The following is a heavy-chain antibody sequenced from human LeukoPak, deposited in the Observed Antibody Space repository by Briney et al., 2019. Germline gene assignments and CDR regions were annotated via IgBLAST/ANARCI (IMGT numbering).Heavy chain of an antibody. CDR1: GFSISNDW. J-gene: IGHJ4*02. D-gene: IGHD3-10*01. CDR3: TLIQGWGSGSYYRDF. Sequence: GGSLRLSCAASGFSISNDWMSWVRQAPGKGLEWVARVKSRSAGETTDYAAPVKGRFTISRDDSKNTLYLQMNSLKTEDTAVYYCTLIQGWGSGSYYRDFWGQGTLVTFSS. V-gene: IGHV3-15*01. CDR2: VKSRSAGETT.